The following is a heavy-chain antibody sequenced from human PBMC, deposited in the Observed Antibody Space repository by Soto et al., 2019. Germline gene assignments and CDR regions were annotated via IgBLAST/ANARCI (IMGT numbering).Heavy chain of an antibody. J-gene: IGHJ4*02. Sequence: GSLRLSCAASGFSLSPYWMHWVRQVPGRGLEWVARLSSDGFGAAYADSVKGRFFISRDIARSTLSLQMNSLRADDTAVYYCARDLGGPDYWGRGTSVTVSS. V-gene: IGHV3-74*03. D-gene: IGHD3-16*01. CDR3: ARDLGGPDY. CDR1: GFSLSPYW. CDR2: LSSDGFGA.